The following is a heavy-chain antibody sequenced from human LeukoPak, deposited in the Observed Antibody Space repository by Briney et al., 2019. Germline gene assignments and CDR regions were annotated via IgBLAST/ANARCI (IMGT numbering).Heavy chain of an antibody. CDR1: GGSFSSSSYY. J-gene: IGHJ6*02. D-gene: IGHD2-15*01. Sequence: PSETLSLTCTVSGGSFSSSSYYWGWIRQPPGKGLEWIGSIYYSGSTYYNPSLKSRATISVDTSKNQFSLKLSSVTAADTAVYYCARPERIGATMDVWGQGTTVTVSS. CDR2: IYYSGST. V-gene: IGHV4-39*01. CDR3: ARPERIGATMDV.